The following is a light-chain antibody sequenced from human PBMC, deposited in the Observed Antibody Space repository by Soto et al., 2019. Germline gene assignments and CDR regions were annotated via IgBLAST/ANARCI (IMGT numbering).Light chain of an antibody. CDR2: DVS. V-gene: IGLV2-14*03. Sequence: QSALTQPASVSGSPGQSVTISCTGTSSDVGAYDLVSWYQQYPGKAPKLMIYDVSNRPSGVSNRFSGSKSGNTASLTISGLQAEDEADYYCCTSYEGGGRYVFGTGTK. J-gene: IGLJ1*01. CDR1: SSDVGAYDL. CDR3: TSYEGGGRYV.